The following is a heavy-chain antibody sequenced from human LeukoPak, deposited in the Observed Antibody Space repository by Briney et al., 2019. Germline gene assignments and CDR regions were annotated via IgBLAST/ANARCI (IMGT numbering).Heavy chain of an antibody. Sequence: GESLKISCKASGCSFTTYWIGWLRQMPGKGLEWMGIIYPGDSNARYSPSFEGQVTFSADKSINTAYLQWSSLKASDTAIFYCARQGYYGSGSYLADYWGQGTLVTVSS. V-gene: IGHV5-51*01. CDR1: GCSFTTYW. D-gene: IGHD3-10*01. CDR3: ARQGYYGSGSYLADY. J-gene: IGHJ4*02. CDR2: IYPGDSNA.